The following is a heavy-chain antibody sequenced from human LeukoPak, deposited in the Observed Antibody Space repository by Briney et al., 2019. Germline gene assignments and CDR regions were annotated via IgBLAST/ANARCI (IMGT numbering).Heavy chain of an antibody. CDR3: AKDNRRHYTSGPNPDSLH. CDR2: ISWNSGTI. J-gene: IGHJ4*02. CDR1: GFTFDDYA. V-gene: IGHV3-9*01. Sequence: GRSLRLSCAASGFTFDDYAMHWVRQPPGKGLEWVSGISWNSGTIDYADSVRGRFTISRDNAKNSLYLQMDSLRVEDTAFYYCAKDNRRHYTSGPNPDSLHWGQGALVTVSS. D-gene: IGHD6-19*01.